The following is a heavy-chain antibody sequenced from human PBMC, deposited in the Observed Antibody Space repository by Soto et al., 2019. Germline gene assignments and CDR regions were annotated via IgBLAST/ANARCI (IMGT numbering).Heavy chain of an antibody. CDR1: GYTFTSYA. V-gene: IGHV1-69*04. CDR2: IIPILGIA. D-gene: IGHD6-13*01. CDR3: ASAAGQQLVHGY. Sequence: SVKVSWKASGYTFTSYAMHWVRQAPGQGLEWMGRIIPILGIANYAQKFQGRVTITADKSTSTAYMELSSLRSEDTAVYYCASAAGQQLVHGYWGQGTLVTVSS. J-gene: IGHJ4*02.